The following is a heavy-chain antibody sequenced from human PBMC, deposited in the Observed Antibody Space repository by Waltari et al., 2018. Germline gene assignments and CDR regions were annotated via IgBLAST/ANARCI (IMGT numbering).Heavy chain of an antibody. J-gene: IGHJ4*02. CDR3: ARGAPYGDYLPCDY. CDR2: VSPHNGDT. Sequence: QVQLVQSGAEVEKPGASVKVSCKAIGYTFTRYGISWVRQAPGQGLEWMGWVSPHNGDTDYAQKFQGRVTMATDTFMNTAYMELRRLRPDDTAVYYCARGAPYGDYLPCDYWGQGTLVTVSS. CDR1: GYTFTRYG. D-gene: IGHD4-17*01. V-gene: IGHV1-18*04.